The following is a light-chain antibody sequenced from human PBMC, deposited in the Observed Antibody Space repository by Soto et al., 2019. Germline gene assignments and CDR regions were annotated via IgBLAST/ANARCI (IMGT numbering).Light chain of an antibody. Sequence: EIVMTQSPATLSVSPGGRATLSCRASQSVSSYLAWYQQRPGQPPRLLIYRASTRATGIPARFSGSGSGTASALTISSLQSEDFAVYYCQQYNTWPPRYTFGQGTKLEI. J-gene: IGKJ2*01. V-gene: IGKV3-15*01. CDR1: QSVSSY. CDR3: QQYNTWPPRYT. CDR2: RAS.